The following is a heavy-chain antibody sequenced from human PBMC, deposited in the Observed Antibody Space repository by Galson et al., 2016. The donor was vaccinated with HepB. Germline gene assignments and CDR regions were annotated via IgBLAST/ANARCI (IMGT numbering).Heavy chain of an antibody. V-gene: IGHV4-61*09. CDR2: IYTSGIT. Sequence: LSLTCTVSGGSITNGGFYWAWIRQPAGKGLEWIGQIYTSGITHYKPSLNSRVTISLDTSKNQLSLKLRSVTAADTAIYYWARGAVVVTDVYYYAMDVWGKGTTLIISS. D-gene: IGHD2-21*02. CDR1: GGSITNGGFY. CDR3: ARGAVVVTDVYYYAMDV. J-gene: IGHJ6*04.